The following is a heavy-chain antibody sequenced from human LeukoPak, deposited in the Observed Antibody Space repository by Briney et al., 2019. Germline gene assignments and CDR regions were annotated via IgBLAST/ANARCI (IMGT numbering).Heavy chain of an antibody. CDR1: GFTFSSYA. V-gene: IGHV3-23*01. CDR2: ISGSGGST. J-gene: IGHJ6*02. CDR3: AKADKVGTRNDYYYCGMDV. D-gene: IGHD6-13*01. Sequence: GGSLRLSCAASGFTFSSYAMSWVRQAPGKGLEWVSAISGSGGSTYYADSVKGRFTISRDNSKNTLYLQMNSLRGEHTAGYYCAKADKVGTRNDYYYCGMDVWGQGTTVTVSS.